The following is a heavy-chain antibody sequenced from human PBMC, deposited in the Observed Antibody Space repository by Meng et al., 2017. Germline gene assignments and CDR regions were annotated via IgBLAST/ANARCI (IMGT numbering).Heavy chain of an antibody. V-gene: IGHV1-3*01. CDR3: ARVLPATIFGVVIDSWFDP. CDR2: INAGNGNT. CDR1: GYTFTSYA. Sequence: HVQLGQCVGELKKPGAPVKVSCKASGYTFTSYAMHWVRQAPGQRLEWMGWINAGNGNTKYSQKFQGRVTITRDTSASTAYMELSSLRSEDTAVYYCARVLPATIFGVVIDSWFDPWGQGTLVTVSS. D-gene: IGHD3-3*01. J-gene: IGHJ5*02.